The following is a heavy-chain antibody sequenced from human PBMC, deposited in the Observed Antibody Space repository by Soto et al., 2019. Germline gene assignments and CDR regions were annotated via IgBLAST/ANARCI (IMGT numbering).Heavy chain of an antibody. V-gene: IGHV5-10-1*01. CDR3: ARTLDSSGYYFPYYYYYYGMDV. CDR1: GYIFTSYW. J-gene: IGHJ6*02. Sequence: GESLKISCNGSGYIFTSYWISWVRQMPGKGLEWMGRIDPSDSYTNYSPSFQGHVTISADKSISTAYLQWSSLKASDTAMYYCARTLDSSGYYFPYYYYYYGMDVWGQGTTVTVSS. D-gene: IGHD3-22*01. CDR2: IDPSDSYT.